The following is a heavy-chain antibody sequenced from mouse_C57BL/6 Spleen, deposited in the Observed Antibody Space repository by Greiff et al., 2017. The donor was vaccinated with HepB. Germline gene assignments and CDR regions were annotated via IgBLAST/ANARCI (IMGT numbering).Heavy chain of an antibody. CDR2: SSSGSSTI. D-gene: IGHD1-1*01. V-gene: IGHV5-17*01. CDR3: ARRTFITTVVDYFDY. CDR1: GFTFSDYG. J-gene: IGHJ2*01. Sequence: EVKLVESGGGLVKPGGSLKLSCAASGFTFSDYGMHWVRQAPEKGLEWVAYSSSGSSTIYYADTVKGRFTISRDNAKNTLFLQMTSLRSEDTAMYYCARRTFITTVVDYFDYWGQGTTLTVSS.